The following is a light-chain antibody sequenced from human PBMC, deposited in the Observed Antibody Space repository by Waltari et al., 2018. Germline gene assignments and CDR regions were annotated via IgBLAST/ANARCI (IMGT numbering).Light chain of an antibody. V-gene: IGKV3-20*01. CDR3: QKYGSLPAT. CDR1: QSISRF. CDR2: DAS. Sequence: EIMLTQSPGTLPLSPGERATLSCRARQSISRFLAWYQQKPGQAPRLLIYDASSRATGIPDRFSGNGSGTDFSLTISRLEPEDIAVYYCQKYGSLPATFGQGTKVEIK. J-gene: IGKJ1*01.